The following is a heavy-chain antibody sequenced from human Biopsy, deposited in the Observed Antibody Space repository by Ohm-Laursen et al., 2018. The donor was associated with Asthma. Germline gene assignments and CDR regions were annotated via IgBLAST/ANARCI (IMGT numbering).Heavy chain of an antibody. V-gene: IGHV1-69*13. CDR2: SNSAFGTT. CDR1: GGTFNTCV. J-gene: IGHJ4*02. D-gene: IGHD2-2*01. Sequence: SVKVSCKSLGGTFNTCVIGWVRQAPGQGLEGMGGSNSAFGTTTYPQKFQDRVTITADDSTSTVYMELSSLRSEDTAVYYCARKAGSCISRTCYSLDFWGQGTLVTVSS. CDR3: ARKAGSCISRTCYSLDF.